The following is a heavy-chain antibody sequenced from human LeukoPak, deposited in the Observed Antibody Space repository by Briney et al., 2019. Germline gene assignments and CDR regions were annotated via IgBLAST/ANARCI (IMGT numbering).Heavy chain of an antibody. CDR1: GFTFSNYG. V-gene: IGHV3-33*06. D-gene: IGHD1-1*01. Sequence: GGSLRLSCAASGFTFSNYGMHWVRQAPGKGLECVALIWYDGVIKYHADSVKGRFTISRDNSKNTLYLQMNSLRAEDTAVYYCAKDRYGTNWNDAFDIWGQGTMVTVSS. J-gene: IGHJ3*02. CDR2: IWYDGVIK. CDR3: AKDRYGTNWNDAFDI.